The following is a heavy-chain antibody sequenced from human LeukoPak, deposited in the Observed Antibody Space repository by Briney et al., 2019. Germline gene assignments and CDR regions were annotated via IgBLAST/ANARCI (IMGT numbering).Heavy chain of an antibody. CDR2: INPNSGGT. V-gene: IGHV1-2*06. CDR1: GYTFTAYF. D-gene: IGHD3-10*01. J-gene: IGHJ4*02. CDR3: ARGGTEASSGDY. Sequence: ASVKVSCKASGYTFTAYFMHWVRQAPGQGLEWMGRINPNSGGTNYAQKFQGRVTMTRDTSITTAYMALSRLTYDDTAVYYCARGGTEASSGDYWGQGTLVTVSS.